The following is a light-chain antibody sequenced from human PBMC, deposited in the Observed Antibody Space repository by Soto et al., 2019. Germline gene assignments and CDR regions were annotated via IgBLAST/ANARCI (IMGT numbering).Light chain of an antibody. V-gene: IGKV3-11*01. CDR3: QQRNTWPLT. J-gene: IGKJ3*01. Sequence: EIVLTQSPATLSLSPGERATLTCRASQSVSTYLAWYQQKPGQPPRLLMYDTSKRATGVPARFSGSGSGTVFTLSISSLEPEDFAVYYCQQRNTWPLTFGPGTKVDIK. CDR2: DTS. CDR1: QSVSTY.